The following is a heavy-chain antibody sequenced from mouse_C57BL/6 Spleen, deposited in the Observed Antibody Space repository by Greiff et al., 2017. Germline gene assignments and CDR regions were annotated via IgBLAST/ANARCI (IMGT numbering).Heavy chain of an antibody. D-gene: IGHD1-1*02. CDR2: IWSDGST. Sequence: VQLQESGPGLVAPSQSLSITCTVSGFSLTSYGVHWVRQPPGKGLEWLVVIWSDGSTTYNSALNSSLSISKDNSKSQVFLKMNSLQTDDTAMDYCARHGGNYLYYYAMDYWGQGTSVTVSS. J-gene: IGHJ4*01. CDR1: GFSLTSYG. CDR3: ARHGGNYLYYYAMDY. V-gene: IGHV2-6-1*01.